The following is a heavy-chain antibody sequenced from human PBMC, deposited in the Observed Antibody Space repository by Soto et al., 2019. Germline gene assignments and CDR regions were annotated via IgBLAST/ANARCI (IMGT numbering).Heavy chain of an antibody. V-gene: IGHV4-39*01. Sequence: QLQLQESGPGLVKPSETLSLTCTVSGGSISSSSYYWGWIRQPPGKGLEWIGSIYYSGSTYYNPSLKSRGTISVDTSKNQFPLKLSSVTAAGTAVYYCASPSYYSHYEEEFDYWGQGTLVTVSS. CDR1: GGSISSSSYY. J-gene: IGHJ4*02. D-gene: IGHD4-4*01. CDR2: IYYSGST. CDR3: ASPSYYSHYEEEFDY.